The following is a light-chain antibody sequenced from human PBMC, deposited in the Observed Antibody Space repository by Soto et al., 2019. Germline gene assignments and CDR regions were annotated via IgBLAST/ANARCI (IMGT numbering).Light chain of an antibody. CDR3: QQYNTWPPIT. J-gene: IGKJ5*01. Sequence: EIVMTQSPATLSVSPGERATLSCRAGQSVSILLAWYQQKPGQAPRLLIHGATTRATGIPARFSGSGSGTEFTLTISSLQSEDFAVYYCQQYNTWPPITFGQGTRLEIK. CDR1: QSVSIL. V-gene: IGKV3-15*01. CDR2: GAT.